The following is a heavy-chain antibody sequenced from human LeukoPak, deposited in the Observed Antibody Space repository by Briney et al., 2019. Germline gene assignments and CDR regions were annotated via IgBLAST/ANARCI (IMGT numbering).Heavy chain of an antibody. Sequence: GRTLRLSCAASGFAFNTYGMHWVRESPDKGLEWVAVIWYDGSDKYYADYVKGRFTISRDNSKNTLYLQMNSLRAEDTAVYYCARDERACYSDYLGQGALVTVPS. CDR3: ARDERACYSDY. J-gene: IGHJ4*02. V-gene: IGHV3-33*01. CDR2: IWYDGSDK. CDR1: GFAFNTYG.